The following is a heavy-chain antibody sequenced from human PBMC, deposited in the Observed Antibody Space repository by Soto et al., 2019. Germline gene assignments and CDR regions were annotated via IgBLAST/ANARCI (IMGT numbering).Heavy chain of an antibody. V-gene: IGHV3-30*18. CDR3: AKDTEHYGDSSLGY. Sequence: QVQLVESGGGVVQPGRSLRLSCAASGFTFSSYGMHWVRQAPGKGLEWVAVISYDGSNKYYADSVKGRFTISRDNSKNPLYLQMNSLRAEDTAVYYCAKDTEHYGDSSLGYWGQGTLVTVSS. J-gene: IGHJ4*02. CDR2: ISYDGSNK. CDR1: GFTFSSYG. D-gene: IGHD4-17*01.